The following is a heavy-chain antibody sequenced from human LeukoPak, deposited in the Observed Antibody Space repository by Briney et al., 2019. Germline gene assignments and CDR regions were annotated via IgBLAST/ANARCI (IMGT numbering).Heavy chain of an antibody. CDR3: ARREVTRAYYDILTGYYSSYYYYGMDV. CDR2: ISYDGSNK. D-gene: IGHD3-9*01. J-gene: IGHJ6*02. V-gene: IGHV3-30-3*01. CDR1: GFTFSSYA. Sequence: PRRSLRLSCAASGFTFSSYAMHWVRQAPGKGLEWVAVISYDGSNKYYADSVKGRFTISRDNSKNTLYLQMNSLRAEDTAVYYCARREVTRAYYDILTGYYSSYYYYGMDVWGQGTTVTVSS.